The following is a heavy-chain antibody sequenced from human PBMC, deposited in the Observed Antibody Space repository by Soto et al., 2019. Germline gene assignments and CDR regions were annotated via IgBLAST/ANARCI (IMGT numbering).Heavy chain of an antibody. Sequence: SETLSLTCAVSGGSISSGGYSWSWIRQPPGKGLEWIGYIYHSGSTYYNPSLKSRVSISVDRSKNQFSLKLSSVTAADTAVYYCARDTEYFQHWGQGTLVTVS. CDR2: IYHSGST. V-gene: IGHV4-30-2*01. J-gene: IGHJ1*01. CDR3: ARDTEYFQH. CDR1: GGSISSGGYS.